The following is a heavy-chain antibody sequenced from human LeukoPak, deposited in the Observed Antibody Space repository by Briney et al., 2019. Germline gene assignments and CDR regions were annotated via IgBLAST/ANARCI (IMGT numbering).Heavy chain of an antibody. CDR2: ISYDGSNK. Sequence: PGGSLRLSCAASGFTFSSYGMHWVRQAPGKGLEWVTLISYDGSNKYYADSVKGRFTISRDNSKNTLYLQMNSLRSEDTVVYYCAKGGSGGLGYWGQGTLVTVSS. CDR3: AKGGSGGLGY. D-gene: IGHD2-15*01. CDR1: GFTFSSYG. V-gene: IGHV3-30*18. J-gene: IGHJ4*02.